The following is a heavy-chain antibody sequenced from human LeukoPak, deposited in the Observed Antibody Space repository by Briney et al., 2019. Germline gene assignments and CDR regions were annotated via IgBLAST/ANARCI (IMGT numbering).Heavy chain of an antibody. D-gene: IGHD6-13*01. CDR2: INTNTGNP. J-gene: IGHJ6*03. Sequence: ASVKVSCKASGYTFTSYAMNWVRQAPGQGLEWMGWINTNTGNPTYAQGFTGRFVFSLDTSVSTAYLQISSLKAEDTAVYYCARETKTSISYSSSWYDIYYYYYMDVWGKGTTVTVSS. CDR3: ARETKTSISYSSSWYDIYYYYYMDV. CDR1: GYTFTSYA. V-gene: IGHV7-4-1*02.